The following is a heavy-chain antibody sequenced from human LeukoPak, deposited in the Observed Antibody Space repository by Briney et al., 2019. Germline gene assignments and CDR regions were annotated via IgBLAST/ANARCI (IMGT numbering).Heavy chain of an antibody. CDR3: ARRVAVTSRYYFDY. D-gene: IGHD6-19*01. CDR1: GGSIISSTYY. J-gene: IGHJ4*02. CDR2: IYYSGST. V-gene: IGHV4-61*01. Sequence: PSETLSLTCTVSGGSIISSTYYWSWIRQPPGKGLEWIGYIYYSGSTNYNPSLKSRVTISVDTSKNQFSLKLNSVTAADTAVYYCARRVAVTSRYYFDYWGQGTLVTVSS.